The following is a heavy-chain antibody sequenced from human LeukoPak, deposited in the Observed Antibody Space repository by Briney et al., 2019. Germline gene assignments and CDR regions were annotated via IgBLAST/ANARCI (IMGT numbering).Heavy chain of an antibody. CDR2: ISAYNCNT. Sequence: VKVSCKACVYTFHSYGISWVRQAPGQGREGMGWISAYNCNTNYAQKLQGRVTMTTDTSTSTDYMELRSLRSDDTAVYYCARVYYGSGSSYYFDYWGQGTLVTVSS. D-gene: IGHD3-10*01. CDR1: VYTFHSYG. V-gene: IGHV1-18*01. CDR3: ARVYYGSGSSYYFDY. J-gene: IGHJ4*02.